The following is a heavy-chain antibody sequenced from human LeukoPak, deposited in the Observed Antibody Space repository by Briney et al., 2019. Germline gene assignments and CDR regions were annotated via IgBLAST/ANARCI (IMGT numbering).Heavy chain of an antibody. CDR3: ARVDFWSGYSDY. V-gene: IGHV4-61*02. CDR2: IYTSGST. Sequence: SQTLSLTCTVSGGSISSGSYYWSWIRQPAGKGLEWIGRIYTSGSTNYNPSLKSRVTISVETSKNQFSLKLNSVTAADTAVHYCARVDFWSGYSDYWGQGTLVTVSS. CDR1: GGSISSGSYY. J-gene: IGHJ4*02. D-gene: IGHD3-3*01.